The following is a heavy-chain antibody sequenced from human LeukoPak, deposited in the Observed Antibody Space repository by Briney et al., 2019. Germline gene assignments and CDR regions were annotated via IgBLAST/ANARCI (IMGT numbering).Heavy chain of an antibody. CDR2: ISAYNGNT. V-gene: IGHV1-18*01. CDR3: ARDMGENYDSSEWFDP. D-gene: IGHD3-22*01. Sequence: GASVKVSCKASGYTFTSYGISWVRQAPGQGLEWMGWISAYNGNTNYAQKLQGRVTMTTDTSTSTAYMELRSLRSDDTAVYYCARDMGENYDSSEWFDPWGQGTLVTVSS. J-gene: IGHJ5*02. CDR1: GYTFTSYG.